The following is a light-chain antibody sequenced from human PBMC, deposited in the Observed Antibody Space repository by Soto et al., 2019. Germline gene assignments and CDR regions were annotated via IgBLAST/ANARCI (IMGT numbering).Light chain of an antibody. Sequence: DIQLTQSPSFLSASVGDRVTITCRAMPGISSVVAWYPQKPGKAPKLLIYAASTWQSGVPSRFSGSGSGTAFNLTISSLQPEAFAAYDCQQLNRYPPFFGGATKVEIK. V-gene: IGKV1-9*01. CDR3: QQLNRYPPF. CDR1: PGISSV. CDR2: AAS. J-gene: IGKJ4*01.